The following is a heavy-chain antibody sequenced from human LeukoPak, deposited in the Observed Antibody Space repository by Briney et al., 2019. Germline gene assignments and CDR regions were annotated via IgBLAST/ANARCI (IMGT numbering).Heavy chain of an antibody. CDR3: ARGTGNSGSYFHP. CDR2: INHSGST. Sequence: PSETLSLTCAVYGGSFSGYYWSWIRQPPGKGLEWIGEINHSGSTNYNPSLKSRVTISVDTSKNQFSLKLSSVTAADTAVYYCARGTGNSGSYFHPWGQGTLVTVSS. J-gene: IGHJ5*02. CDR1: GGSFSGYY. V-gene: IGHV4-34*01. D-gene: IGHD1-26*01.